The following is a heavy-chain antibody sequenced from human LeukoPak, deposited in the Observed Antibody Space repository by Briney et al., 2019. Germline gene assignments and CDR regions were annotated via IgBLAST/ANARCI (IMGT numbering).Heavy chain of an antibody. V-gene: IGHV4-39*01. D-gene: IGHD6-13*01. CDR1: GGSISSSSYY. Sequence: SETLSLTCTVSGGSISSSSYYWGWIRQPPGKGLEWIGSIYYSGSTYYNPSLKSRVTISVDTSKNQFSLKLSSVTAADTAVYYCARRRWRTIAAAARNWFDPWGQGTLVTVSS. J-gene: IGHJ5*02. CDR3: ARRRWRTIAAAARNWFDP. CDR2: IYYSGST.